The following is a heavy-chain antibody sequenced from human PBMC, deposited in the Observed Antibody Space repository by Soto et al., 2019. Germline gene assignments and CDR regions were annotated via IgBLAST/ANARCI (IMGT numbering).Heavy chain of an antibody. Sequence: PSETLPLTCTVSGGSISSYYWSWIRQPPGKGLEWIGYIYYSGSTTYNPSLKSRVTISADTSKNEFSLKLSSVTAADTAVDYWATGAYGYDSNVYYRWAFDVWGQGTMVTVS. CDR1: GGSISSYY. CDR3: ATGAYGYDSNVYYRWAFDV. D-gene: IGHD3-22*01. CDR2: IYYSGST. J-gene: IGHJ3*01. V-gene: IGHV4-59*01.